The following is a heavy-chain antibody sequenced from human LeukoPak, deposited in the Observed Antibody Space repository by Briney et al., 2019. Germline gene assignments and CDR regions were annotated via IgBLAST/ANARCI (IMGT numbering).Heavy chain of an antibody. D-gene: IGHD6-13*01. CDR2: IIPIFGTA. CDR3: ARAGIAAAGTLDY. V-gene: IGHV1-69*13. J-gene: IGHJ4*02. CDR1: GGTFSSYA. Sequence: ASVKVSCKASGGTFSSYALSWVRQAPGQGLEWMGGIIPIFGTANYAQKFQGRVTLTADESTSTAYMELSSLRSEDTAVYYCARAGIAAAGTLDYWGQGTLVTVSS.